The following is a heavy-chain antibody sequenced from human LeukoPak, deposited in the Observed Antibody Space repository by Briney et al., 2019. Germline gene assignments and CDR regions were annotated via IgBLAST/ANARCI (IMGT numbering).Heavy chain of an antibody. V-gene: IGHV1-18*01. J-gene: IGHJ4*02. CDR3: ARDLRVAAANEEFDY. Sequence: ASVNVSCKASGYTFTSYDINWVRQAPGQGLEWMGGIGAYNGNTNYAQKLQGRVTMTTDTSTSTAYMELRSLRSDDTAVYYCARDLRVAAANEEFDYWGQGTLVTVSS. CDR1: GYTFTSYD. D-gene: IGHD6-13*01. CDR2: IGAYNGNT.